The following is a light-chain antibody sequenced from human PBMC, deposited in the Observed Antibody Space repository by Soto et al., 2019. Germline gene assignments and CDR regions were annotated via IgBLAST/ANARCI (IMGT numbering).Light chain of an antibody. CDR1: QDIRNS. Sequence: DIQMTQSPSFLSASVGDRVTITCQACQDIRNSLNWYQQKPGTAPNLLIYDASNLETGVPSRFSGGGSGTEFNFTISSLQREDSATYYCQESYTTPLTFGGGTKVDI. V-gene: IGKV1-39*01. J-gene: IGKJ4*01. CDR2: DAS. CDR3: QESYTTPLT.